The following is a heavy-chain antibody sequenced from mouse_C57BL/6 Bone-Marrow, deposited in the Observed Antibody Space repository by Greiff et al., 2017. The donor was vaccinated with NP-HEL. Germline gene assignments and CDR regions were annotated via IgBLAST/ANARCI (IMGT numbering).Heavy chain of an antibody. J-gene: IGHJ3*01. CDR3: ARKAYYGRSYEFAY. Sequence: QVQLQQPGAELVKPGASVKLSCKASGYTFTTYWMQWVKQRPGQGLEWIGELDPSDSYPTYNQKFKGKATLTVDTSSSTAYMQLSSLTSEDSAVYYCARKAYYGRSYEFAYWGQGTLVTVSA. CDR1: GYTFTTYW. D-gene: IGHD1-1*01. V-gene: IGHV1-50*01. CDR2: LDPSDSYP.